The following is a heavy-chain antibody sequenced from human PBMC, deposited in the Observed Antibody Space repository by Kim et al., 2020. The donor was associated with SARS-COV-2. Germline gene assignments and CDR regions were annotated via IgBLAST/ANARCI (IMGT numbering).Heavy chain of an antibody. CDR2: ISWNSGSI. J-gene: IGHJ4*02. CDR1: GFTFGDYA. D-gene: IGHD3-22*01. Sequence: GGSLRLSCAASGFTFGDYAMHWVRQAPGKGLEWVSGISWNSGSIGYADSVKGRFTISRDNAKNSLYLQMNSLRAEDTALYYCAKDMRIYDSSGYYSFDYWGQGTLVTVSS. CDR3: AKDMRIYDSSGYYSFDY. V-gene: IGHV3-9*01.